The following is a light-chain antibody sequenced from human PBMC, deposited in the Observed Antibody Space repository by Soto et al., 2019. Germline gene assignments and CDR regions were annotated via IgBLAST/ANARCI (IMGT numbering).Light chain of an antibody. Sequence: DIQMTQSPPTLSASVGDRVTITCRASQSISSWLAWYQQKPGKAPKLLIFDASTLESGVPSRFSGSGSGTEFTLTISSLLPDDFATYFCQQYKSYSTFGQGTKVDIK. V-gene: IGKV1-5*01. J-gene: IGKJ1*01. CDR2: DAS. CDR3: QQYKSYST. CDR1: QSISSW.